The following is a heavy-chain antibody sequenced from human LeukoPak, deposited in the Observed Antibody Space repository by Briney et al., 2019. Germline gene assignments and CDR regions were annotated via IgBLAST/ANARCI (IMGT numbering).Heavy chain of an antibody. CDR3: ARGMRYSGCLKWFDP. CDR1: GGSISSYY. Sequence: SETLSLTCTVSGGSISSYYWSWIRQPPGKGLEWIGYIYYSGSTNYNPSLKSRVTISVDTSKNQFSLKLSSVTAADTAVYYCARGMRYSGCLKWFDPWGQGTLVTVSS. J-gene: IGHJ5*02. CDR2: IYYSGST. V-gene: IGHV4-59*08. D-gene: IGHD5-12*01.